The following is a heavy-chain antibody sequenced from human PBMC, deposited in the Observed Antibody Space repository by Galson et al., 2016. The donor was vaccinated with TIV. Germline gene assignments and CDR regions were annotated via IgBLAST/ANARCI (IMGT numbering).Heavy chain of an antibody. Sequence: SVKVSCKASGFTFTSYDINWVRQATGQGLKWMGWMNPNSGNTGYAHKFRGRVTMTRNTSVRTAYMELSSLRPEDTAVYYWALSGDYGDYWGQGTLVTVSS. J-gene: IGHJ4*02. CDR2: MNPNSGNT. CDR3: ALSGDYGDY. V-gene: IGHV1-8*02. CDR1: GFTFTSYD. D-gene: IGHD4-17*01.